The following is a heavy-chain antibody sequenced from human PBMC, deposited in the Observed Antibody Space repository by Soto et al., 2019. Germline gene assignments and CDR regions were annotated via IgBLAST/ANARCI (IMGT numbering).Heavy chain of an antibody. V-gene: IGHV3-30*18. CDR2: ISYDGSNK. Sequence: GESLKISCAASGFTFSSYGMHWVRQAPGKGLEWVAVISYDGSNKYYADSVKGRFTISRDNSKNTLYLQMNSLRAEDTAVYYCAKDGSDYMAYYYYYGMDVWGQGTTVTVSS. CDR1: GFTFSSYG. D-gene: IGHD4-4*01. CDR3: AKDGSDYMAYYYYYGMDV. J-gene: IGHJ6*02.